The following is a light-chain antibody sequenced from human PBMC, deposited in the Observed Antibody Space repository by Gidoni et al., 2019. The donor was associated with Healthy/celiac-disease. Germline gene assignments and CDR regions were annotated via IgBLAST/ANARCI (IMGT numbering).Light chain of an antibody. CDR1: QSISSY. CDR3: QQSYSTPYT. Sequence: DIQMTQSPSSLSASVGDRVTITCRASQSISSYLNWYQQKPGKAPKLLIYAASSLQSGVPSRFSGSGSWTDFTLTISSLQPEDFAPYYCQQSYSTPYTFGQWTKLEIK. V-gene: IGKV1-39*01. CDR2: AAS. J-gene: IGKJ2*01.